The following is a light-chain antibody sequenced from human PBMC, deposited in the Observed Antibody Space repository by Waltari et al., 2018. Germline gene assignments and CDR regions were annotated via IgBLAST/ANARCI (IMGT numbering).Light chain of an antibody. Sequence: EIVLTQSPATLSLSPGEGATLSCRASESVRSYLAWYQQKPGQAPRLLIYDASNRASGTPARFSGSGSGTDFSLSISSLEPEDFAVYYCQQRHNWPLTFGGGTEVEIK. CDR2: DAS. V-gene: IGKV3-11*01. J-gene: IGKJ4*01. CDR3: QQRHNWPLT. CDR1: ESVRSY.